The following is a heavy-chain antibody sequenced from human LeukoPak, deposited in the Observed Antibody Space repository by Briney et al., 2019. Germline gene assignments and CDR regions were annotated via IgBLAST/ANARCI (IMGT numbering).Heavy chain of an antibody. J-gene: IGHJ5*02. CDR3: ERDKGQYGSGTRGFTRFDP. V-gene: IGHV4-34*01. CDR2: INHSGST. Sequence: SETLSLTCAVYGGSFSGYYWSWIRQPPGKGLEWIGEINHSGSTNYNPSLKSRVTISVHTSKDQFSVKLSSVTAADTAVYYCERDKGQYGSGTRGFTRFDPGGQGNRVTVSS. CDR1: GGSFSGYY. D-gene: IGHD3-10*01.